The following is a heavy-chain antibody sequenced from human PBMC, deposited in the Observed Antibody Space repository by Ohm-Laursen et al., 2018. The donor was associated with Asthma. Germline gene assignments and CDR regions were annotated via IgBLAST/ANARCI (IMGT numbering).Heavy chain of an antibody. Sequence: RSLRLSCSASGFTFSSYGMHWVRQAPGKGLEWVAVIWYDGSNKYYADSVKGRFTISRDNSKNTLYLQMNSLRAEDTAVYYCAKTHGDPDYWGQGTLVTVSS. D-gene: IGHD4-17*01. J-gene: IGHJ4*02. V-gene: IGHV3-33*06. CDR2: IWYDGSNK. CDR1: GFTFSSYG. CDR3: AKTHGDPDY.